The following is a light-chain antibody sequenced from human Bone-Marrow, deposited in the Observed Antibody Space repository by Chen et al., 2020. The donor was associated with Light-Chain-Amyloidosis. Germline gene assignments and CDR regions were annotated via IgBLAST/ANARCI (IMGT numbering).Light chain of an antibody. V-gene: IGKV1-5*03. CDR3: QQYNTRSIT. Sequence: DIQMTQSPSTLSASVGDSVTITCRGSQSLDNWLAWYQQKPGKAPKLLIYKASTLVSGVPSRFSGRGSGTEFTLTISSLPPDDFATYYCQQYNTRSITFGQGTRLEIK. CDR2: KAS. J-gene: IGKJ5*01. CDR1: QSLDNW.